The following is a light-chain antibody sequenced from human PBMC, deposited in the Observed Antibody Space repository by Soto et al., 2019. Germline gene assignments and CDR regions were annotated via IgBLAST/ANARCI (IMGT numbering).Light chain of an antibody. Sequence: DIQMTQSPSSLSASVGDRVTITCRASQGIDTYLAWYQQKPGQVPKLLIYAASTLQLGVPSRFSGSGSGTDFTLTISSLQPEDVATYFCQKYTRAPFTFGPGTKVDIK. CDR3: QKYTRAPFT. CDR1: QGIDTY. V-gene: IGKV1-27*01. CDR2: AAS. J-gene: IGKJ3*01.